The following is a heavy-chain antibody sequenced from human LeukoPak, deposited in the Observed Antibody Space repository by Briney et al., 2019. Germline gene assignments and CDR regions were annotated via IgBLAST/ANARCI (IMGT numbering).Heavy chain of an antibody. D-gene: IGHD3-10*01. CDR2: IYHSGST. V-gene: IGHV4-59*12. CDR1: GGSISSYY. J-gene: IGHJ6*02. CDR3: ASFNHYGSGSYFYYYYGMDV. Sequence: SETLSLTCTVSGGSISSYYWSWIRQPPGKGLEWIGEIYHSGSTNYNPSLKSRVTISVDKSKNQFSLKLSSVTAADTAVYYCASFNHYGSGSYFYYYYGMDVWGQGTTVTVSS.